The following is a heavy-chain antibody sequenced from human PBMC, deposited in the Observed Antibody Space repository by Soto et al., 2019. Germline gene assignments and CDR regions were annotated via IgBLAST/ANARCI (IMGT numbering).Heavy chain of an antibody. CDR3: AREVGRWLQENYYYYGMDV. V-gene: IGHV1-8*01. CDR2: MNPNSGNT. D-gene: IGHD5-12*01. J-gene: IGHJ6*02. Sequence: ASVKVSCKASGYTFTSYDINWVRQATGQGLEWMGWMNPNSGNTGYAQKFQGRVTMTRNTSISTAYMELSSLRSEDTAVYYCAREVGRWLQENYYYYGMDVWGQGTTVTVSS. CDR1: GYTFTSYD.